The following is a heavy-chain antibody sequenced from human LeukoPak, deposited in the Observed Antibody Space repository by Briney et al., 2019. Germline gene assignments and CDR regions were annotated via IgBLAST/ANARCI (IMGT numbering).Heavy chain of an antibody. D-gene: IGHD6-19*01. CDR2: IYYRGTT. CDR3: ASSSGHGGGYYFDY. CDR1: GGSLSSGNNY. V-gene: IGHV4-30-4*01. J-gene: IGHJ4*02. Sequence: SQTLSLTCTVSGGSLSSGNNYWSWIRQPPGKGLEWIGYIYYRGTTYYNPSLKGRFTISADTSKNQFSLKLTSVTAADTAVYYCASSSGHGGGYYFDYWGQGNLVTVSS.